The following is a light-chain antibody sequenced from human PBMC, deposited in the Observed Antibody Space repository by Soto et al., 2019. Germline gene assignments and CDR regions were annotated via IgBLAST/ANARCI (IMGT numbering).Light chain of an antibody. CDR2: GAS. CDR3: QQYDSSPPT. J-gene: IGKJ1*01. V-gene: IGKV3-20*01. CDR1: QSVSSNY. Sequence: EIVLTQSPGTLSLSPGDRATLSCRASQSVSSNYVAWYQQKSGQAPRLLVYGASIRATGIPDSFSGSGSGTDFTLAIRRLEPEDFAVSYCQQYDSSPPTFGQGTKVAI.